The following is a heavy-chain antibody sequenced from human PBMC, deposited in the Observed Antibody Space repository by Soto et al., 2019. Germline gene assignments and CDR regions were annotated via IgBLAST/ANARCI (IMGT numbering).Heavy chain of an antibody. Sequence: ASVKVSCKASGYTFTSYAMHWVRQAPGQRLEWMGWINAGNGNTKYSQKFQGRVTITRDTSASTAYMELSSLRSEDTAVYYCARGVKWHNYGSGILWNYYYYYMDVWGKGTTVTVSS. D-gene: IGHD3-10*01. CDR2: INAGNGNT. V-gene: IGHV1-3*01. CDR3: ARGVKWHNYGSGILWNYYYYYMDV. CDR1: GYTFTSYA. J-gene: IGHJ6*03.